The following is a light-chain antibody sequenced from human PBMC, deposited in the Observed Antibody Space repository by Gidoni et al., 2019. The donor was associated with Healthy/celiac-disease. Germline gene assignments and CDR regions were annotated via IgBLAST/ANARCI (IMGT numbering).Light chain of an antibody. CDR1: QSVNST. Sequence: IFITQSPATLSVSPGERPTLPCRASQSVNSTLAWYQQKPGQAPRLLIYGASTRDTGIPARFSGSGSGTEFTLTISSLQSEDFAAYYCQQYNNRPRTFGQGTKVEIK. CDR3: QQYNNRPRT. CDR2: GAS. V-gene: IGKV3-15*01. J-gene: IGKJ1*01.